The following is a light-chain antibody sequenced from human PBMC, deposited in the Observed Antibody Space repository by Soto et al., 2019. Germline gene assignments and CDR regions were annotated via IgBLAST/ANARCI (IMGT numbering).Light chain of an antibody. CDR1: QSIVRW. CDR2: DAS. CDR3: QHYADLPIT. V-gene: IGKV1-5*01. Sequence: DIQMTQSPSTLSASVEDRVTITCRASQSIVRWLAWYQQKPGKAPNLLIYDASTLKSGVPSRFSGSGSGTEFTLTISSLQAEDFATYYCQHYADLPITFGQGTRLEN. J-gene: IGKJ5*01.